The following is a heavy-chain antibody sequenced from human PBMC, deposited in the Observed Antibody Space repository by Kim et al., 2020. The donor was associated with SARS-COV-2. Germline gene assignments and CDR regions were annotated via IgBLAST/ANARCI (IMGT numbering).Heavy chain of an antibody. V-gene: IGHV4-34*01. Sequence: TNYNPTPKRRVPTSVDTAKNQFALKLSSVTAADTAVYYCARAWVLRYFQPWGQGTLVTVSS. D-gene: IGHD3-9*01. J-gene: IGHJ4*02. CDR2: T. CDR3: ARAWVLRYFQP.